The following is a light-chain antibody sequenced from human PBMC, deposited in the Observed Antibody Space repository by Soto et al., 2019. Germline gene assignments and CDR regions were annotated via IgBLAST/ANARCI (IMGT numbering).Light chain of an antibody. CDR2: GAS. V-gene: IGKV3-20*01. CDR3: QQYGYSLVS. CDR1: ESVTSNY. Sequence: EIVLTQSPGTLSLSAGERATLSCRASESVTSNYLAWYQHRPGQAPRLLIYGASSRATGTPDRFSSSGSGTDCTLTISRLEPEDFAVYCCQQYGYSLVSFGGGTKVAIK. J-gene: IGKJ4*01.